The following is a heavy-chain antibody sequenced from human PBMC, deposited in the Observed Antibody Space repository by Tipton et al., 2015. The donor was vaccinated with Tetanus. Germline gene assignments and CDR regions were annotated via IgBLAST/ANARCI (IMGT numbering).Heavy chain of an antibody. J-gene: IGHJ4*02. V-gene: IGHV3-33*01. CDR3: ARPKGGSGGWYGVFDY. CDR1: GFSLGNYA. CDR2: TWYDGSYN. D-gene: IGHD6-19*01. Sequence: SGFSLGNYAMHWVRQAPGKGLELVAVTWYDGSYNDYADPVKGRFTISRDNSRNTLYLQMNSLRAEDTAVYYCARPKGGSGGWYGVFDYWGQGILVTVSS.